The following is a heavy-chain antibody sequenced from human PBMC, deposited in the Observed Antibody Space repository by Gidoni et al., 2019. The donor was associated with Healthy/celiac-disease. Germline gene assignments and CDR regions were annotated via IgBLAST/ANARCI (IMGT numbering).Heavy chain of an antibody. Sequence: QLQLQESGSGLVTPSQPLSLTCAVSGASISSGGYSWSWIRQPPGKGLEWIGYIYHSGSTYYNPSLKSRVTISVDRSKNQFSLKLSSVTAADTAVYYCARGYGSGSYPRPYYFDYWGQGTLVTVSS. D-gene: IGHD3-10*01. CDR3: ARGYGSGSYPRPYYFDY. CDR1: GASISSGGYS. J-gene: IGHJ4*02. V-gene: IGHV4-30-2*01. CDR2: IYHSGST.